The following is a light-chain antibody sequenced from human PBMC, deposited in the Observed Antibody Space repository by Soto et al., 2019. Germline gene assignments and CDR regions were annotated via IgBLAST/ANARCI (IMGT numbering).Light chain of an antibody. V-gene: IGKV1-5*01. CDR1: QNIGTS. J-gene: IGKJ1*01. CDR3: QHYNSYSEA. Sequence: DIQMTQSPSTLSGSVIDIVTITVLASQNIGTSLAWYQQTPGKAPKLLISDASTLESGVPSRFGGSGSGTEFTLTISSLQPDDFATYYCQHYNSYSEAFGQGTKVDIK. CDR2: DAS.